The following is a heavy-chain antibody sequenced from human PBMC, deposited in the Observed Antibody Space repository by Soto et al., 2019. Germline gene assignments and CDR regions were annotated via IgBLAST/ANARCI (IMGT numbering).Heavy chain of an antibody. D-gene: IGHD2-21*01. V-gene: IGHV4-59*08. Sequence: PSETLSLTCTVSGGSISSYYWSWIRQPPGKGLEWIGYIYYSGSTNYNPSLKSRVTISVDTSKNQFSLKLSSVTAADTAVYYCARHHMTSHGHIDYWGQGTLVTVSS. CDR1: GGSISSYY. CDR3: ARHHMTSHGHIDY. CDR2: IYYSGST. J-gene: IGHJ4*02.